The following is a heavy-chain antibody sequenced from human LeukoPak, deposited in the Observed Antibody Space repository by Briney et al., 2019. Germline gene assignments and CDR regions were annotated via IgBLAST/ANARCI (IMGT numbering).Heavy chain of an antibody. J-gene: IGHJ4*02. CDR1: GFTFSSYA. V-gene: IGHV3-23*01. CDR2: FSGSGGST. Sequence: GSLRLSCAASGFTFSSYAMSWVRQTPGKGLEWVSTFSGSGGSTYYADSVKGRFTISRDNSKNTLYLQMNSLRAEDTAVYYCAKSSPPPLRYWGQGTLVTVSS. CDR3: AKSSPPPLRY.